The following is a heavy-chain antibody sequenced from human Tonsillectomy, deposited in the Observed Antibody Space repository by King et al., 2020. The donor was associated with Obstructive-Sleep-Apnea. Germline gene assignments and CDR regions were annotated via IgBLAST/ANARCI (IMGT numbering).Heavy chain of an antibody. D-gene: IGHD3-22*01. CDR2: IYYSGGT. V-gene: IGHV4-59*01. J-gene: IGHJ4*02. Sequence: VQLQESGPGLVKPSETLSLTCTVSGGSISSFYWNWIRQPPGKGLEWVGYIYYSGGTNYNPSLKRRVTISVDTSKNQFSLKLTSVTAADTAVYYCARRKFYYDSSGPPGDYWGQGTLVTVSS. CDR1: GGSISSFY. CDR3: ARRKFYYDSSGPPGDY.